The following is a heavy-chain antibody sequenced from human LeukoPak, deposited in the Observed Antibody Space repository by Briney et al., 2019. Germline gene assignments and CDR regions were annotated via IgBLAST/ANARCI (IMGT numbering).Heavy chain of an antibody. J-gene: IGHJ4*02. D-gene: IGHD2-21*02. V-gene: IGHV3-23*01. CDR2: ISTNGVTT. Sequence: GGSLRLSCAASGFTFSSYAMTYVRQAPGKGLEWVSTISTNGVTTYYADSVKGRFTISRDNSKNTLYLQMNSLRAEDTAVYYCAKPRRPYCGGDCYPLDSWGQGTLVTVSS. CDR3: AKPRRPYCGGDCYPLDS. CDR1: GFTFSSYA.